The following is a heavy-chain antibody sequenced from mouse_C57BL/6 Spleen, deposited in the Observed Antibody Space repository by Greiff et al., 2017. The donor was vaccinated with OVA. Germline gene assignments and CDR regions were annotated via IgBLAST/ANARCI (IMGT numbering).Heavy chain of an antibody. V-gene: IGHV1-80*01. D-gene: IGHD1-1*01. CDR2: IYPGDGDT. J-gene: IGHJ2*01. Sequence: QVQLQQSGAELVKPGASVTISCKASGYAFSSYWLNWVKQRPGKGLAWIGQIYPGDGDTNYNGKFKGKATLTADKSSSTAYMQLSSLTSEDSAVDFCAREGYYYGSSLFDYWGQGTTLTVSS. CDR1: GYAFSSYW. CDR3: AREGYYYGSSLFDY.